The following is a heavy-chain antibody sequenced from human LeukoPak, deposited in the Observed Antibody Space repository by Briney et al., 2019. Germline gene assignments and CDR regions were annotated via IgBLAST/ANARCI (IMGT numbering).Heavy chain of an antibody. CDR1: GVSISSSSYS. CDR3: WAIVTTIKLDF. D-gene: IGHD5-12*01. Sequence: SETLSLTCTVSGVSISSSSYSWGWIRQPPGKGLEWIGSVSHSGSINYDPSLKNRVTISVDTSKNQFSLKLSSVTAADTAVYYCWAIVTTIKLDFWGQGTLVTVSS. CDR2: VSHSGSI. V-gene: IGHV4-39*01. J-gene: IGHJ4*02.